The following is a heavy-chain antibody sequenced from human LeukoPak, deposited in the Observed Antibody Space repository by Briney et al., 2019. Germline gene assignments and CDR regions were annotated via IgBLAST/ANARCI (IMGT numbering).Heavy chain of an antibody. CDR1: GVSISSSSYS. CDR3: WAIVTTIKLDF. D-gene: IGHD5-12*01. Sequence: SETLSLTCTVSGVSISSSSYSWGWIRQPPGKGLEWIGSVSHSGSINYDPSLKNRVTISVDTSKNQFSLKLSSVTAADTAVYYCWAIVTTIKLDFWGQGTLVTVSS. CDR2: VSHSGSI. V-gene: IGHV4-39*01. J-gene: IGHJ4*02.